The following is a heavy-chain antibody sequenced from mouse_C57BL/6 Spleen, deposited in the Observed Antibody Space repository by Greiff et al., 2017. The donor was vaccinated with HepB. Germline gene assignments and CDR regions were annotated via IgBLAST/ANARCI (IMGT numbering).Heavy chain of an antibody. D-gene: IGHD1-1*01. CDR2: ISSGSSTI. V-gene: IGHV5-17*01. CDR3: ARPGRGSSYVGY. CDR1: GFTFSDYG. J-gene: IGHJ2*01. Sequence: DVMLVESGGGLVKPGGSLKLSCAASGFTFSDYGMHWVRQAPEKGLEWVAYISSGSSTIYYADTVKGRFTISRDNAKNTLFLQMTSLRSEDTAMYYCARPGRGSSYVGYWGQGTTLTVSS.